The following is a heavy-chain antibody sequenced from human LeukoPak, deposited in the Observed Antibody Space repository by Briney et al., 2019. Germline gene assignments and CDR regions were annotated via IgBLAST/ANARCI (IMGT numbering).Heavy chain of an antibody. J-gene: IGHJ4*02. CDR1: NASISSFY. Sequence: SETLSLTCTVSNASISSFYWSWIRQPPGKGLEWIGYIYYSGSTSHNPSLKSRVTISADTSKKQISLKLSSVTAADTAVYHCAKGYSPFDSWGQGAQVTVSS. D-gene: IGHD4-11*01. CDR2: IYYSGST. V-gene: IGHV4-59*08. CDR3: AKGYSPFDS.